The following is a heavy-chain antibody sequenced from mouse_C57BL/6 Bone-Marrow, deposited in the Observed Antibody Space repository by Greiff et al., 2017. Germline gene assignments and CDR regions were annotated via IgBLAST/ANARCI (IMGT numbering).Heavy chain of an antibody. CDR2: ILPGSGRT. V-gene: IGHV1-9*01. J-gene: IGHJ4*01. CDR1: GYTFTGYW. D-gene: IGHD1-1*01. CDR3: AVYGSSLYYYAMDY. Sequence: VQLVESGAELMKPGASVKLSCKATGYTFTGYWIEWVKQRPGHGLEWIGEILPGSGRTNHNEKFKGKATFTADPSSNTAYMQLSSLTTEDSAIYYCAVYGSSLYYYAMDYWGQGTSGTVSS.